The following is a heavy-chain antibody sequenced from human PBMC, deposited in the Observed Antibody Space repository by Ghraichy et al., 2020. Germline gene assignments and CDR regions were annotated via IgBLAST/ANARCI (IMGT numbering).Heavy chain of an antibody. J-gene: IGHJ6*03. V-gene: IGHV4-4*02. CDR3: ASLKEYYDFWSGSNYYYYYMDV. CDR2: IYHSGST. D-gene: IGHD3-3*01. Sequence: SETLSLTCAVSGGSISSSNWWSWVRQPPGKGLEWIGEIYHSGSTNYNPSLKSRVTISVDKSKNQFSLKLSSVTAADTAVYYCASLKEYYDFWSGSNYYYYYMDVWGKGTTVTVSS. CDR1: GGSISSSNW.